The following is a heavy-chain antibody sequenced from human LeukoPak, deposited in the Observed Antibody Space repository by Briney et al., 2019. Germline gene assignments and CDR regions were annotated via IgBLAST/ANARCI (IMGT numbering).Heavy chain of an antibody. V-gene: IGHV3-20*01. CDR1: GFSFDDYG. D-gene: IGHD5-12*01. Sequence: GGSLRLSCAASGFSFDDYGMSWVRQAPGKGLEWVSGINWDGGSTGYADSVKGRFTISRDNAKNSLYLQMNSLRAEDTALYHCARGAYDNWFDPWGQGTLVTVTA. J-gene: IGHJ5*02. CDR2: INWDGGST. CDR3: ARGAYDNWFDP.